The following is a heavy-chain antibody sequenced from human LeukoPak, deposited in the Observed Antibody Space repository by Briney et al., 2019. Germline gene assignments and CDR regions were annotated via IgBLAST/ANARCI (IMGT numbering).Heavy chain of an antibody. V-gene: IGHV3-48*01. CDR1: GFTFSSYS. Sequence: GGSLRLSCAASGFTFSSYSMNWVRQAPGKGLEWVSYISSSSSSTIYYPDSVKGRFTISRDNAKSSLYLQMSSLRAEDTAVYYCARDFYDSSGYYYGQHWGQGTLVTVSS. CDR2: ISSSSSSTI. J-gene: IGHJ1*01. D-gene: IGHD3-22*01. CDR3: ARDFYDSSGYYYGQH.